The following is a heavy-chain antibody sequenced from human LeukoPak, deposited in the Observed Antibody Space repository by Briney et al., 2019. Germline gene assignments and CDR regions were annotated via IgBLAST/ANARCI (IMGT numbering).Heavy chain of an antibody. Sequence: PSETLSLTCTVSGGSINTYYWSWIRQPPGKGLEWIGYIYYSGSTNYNPSLKSRVTISVDTSKNQFSLKLSSVTPADTAVYYCARGRDGYTFGYWGQGTLVTASS. CDR2: IYYSGST. V-gene: IGHV4-59*01. CDR3: ARGRDGYTFGY. CDR1: GGSINTYY. J-gene: IGHJ4*02. D-gene: IGHD5-24*01.